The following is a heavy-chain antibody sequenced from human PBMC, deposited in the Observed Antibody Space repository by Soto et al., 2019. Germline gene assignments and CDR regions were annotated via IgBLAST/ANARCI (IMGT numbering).Heavy chain of an antibody. J-gene: IGHJ6*03. CDR1: GGSISSYY. CDR3: ARTAVSYCSGGSCYLSRDYYYYMDV. Sequence: QVQLQESGPGLVTPSETLSLTCTVSGGSISSYYWSWIRQPPGKGLEWIGYIYYSGSTNYNPSLKSRVTISVDTSKNQFSLKLSSVTAADTAVYYCARTAVSYCSGGSCYLSRDYYYYMDVWGKGTTVTVSS. CDR2: IYYSGST. D-gene: IGHD2-15*01. V-gene: IGHV4-59*01.